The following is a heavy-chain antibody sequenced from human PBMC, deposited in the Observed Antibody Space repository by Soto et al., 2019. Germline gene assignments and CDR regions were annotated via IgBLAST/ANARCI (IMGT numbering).Heavy chain of an antibody. CDR1: GGSISSYY. J-gene: IGHJ6*03. CDR2: IYYSGST. Sequence: QVQLQESGPGLVKPSETLSLTCTVSGGSISSYYWSWIRQPPGKGLEWIGYIYYSGSTNYNPSLKSRVTISVDTSKNQFSLKLSSVTAADTAVYYCARGIVDFWSTLGYYYYMDVWGKGTTVTVSS. D-gene: IGHD3-3*01. V-gene: IGHV4-59*01. CDR3: ARGIVDFWSTLGYYYYMDV.